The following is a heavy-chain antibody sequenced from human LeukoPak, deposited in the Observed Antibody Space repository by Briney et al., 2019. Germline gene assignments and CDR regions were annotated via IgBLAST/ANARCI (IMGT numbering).Heavy chain of an antibody. Sequence: PSETLSLTCTVSGGSISSYYWSWIRQPPGKGLEWIGYIYYSGSTNYNPSLKSRVTISVDTSKNQFSLKLSSVTAADTAVYYCARRRRDGYKTPPRFDYWGQGTLVTVSS. V-gene: IGHV4-59*12. CDR2: IYYSGST. J-gene: IGHJ4*02. CDR3: ARRRRDGYKTPPRFDY. D-gene: IGHD5-24*01. CDR1: GGSISSYY.